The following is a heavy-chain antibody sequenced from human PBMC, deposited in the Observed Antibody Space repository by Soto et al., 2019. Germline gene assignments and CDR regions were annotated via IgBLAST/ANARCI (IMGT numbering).Heavy chain of an antibody. J-gene: IGHJ6*02. V-gene: IGHV3-15*07. CDR1: GFTFSNAW. CDR3: TTRPVSITGTIRHYYGMDV. CDR2: IKSKTDGGTT. D-gene: IGHD1-7*01. Sequence: GGSLRLSCAASGFTFSNAWMTWVRQAPGKGLEWVGRIKSKTDGGTTDYAAPVKGRFTISRDDSKNTLYLQMNSLKTEDTAVYYCTTRPVSITGTIRHYYGMDVWGQGTTVTVSS.